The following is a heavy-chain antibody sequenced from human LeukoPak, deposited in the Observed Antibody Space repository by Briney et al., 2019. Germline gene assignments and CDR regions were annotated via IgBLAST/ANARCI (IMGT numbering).Heavy chain of an antibody. D-gene: IGHD4-17*01. CDR3: AKDGTLQYGADPFDY. CDR1: GFTFSNYP. CDR2: ISSDGNEK. J-gene: IGHJ4*02. V-gene: IGHV3-30*04. Sequence: GGSLRLSCAASGFTFSNYPMHWVRQAPGKGLEWVAVISSDGNEKHYADPVKGRFTISRDNSKNTLYLQLNSLRAEDTAVYYCAKDGTLQYGADPFDYWGQGTLVTVSS.